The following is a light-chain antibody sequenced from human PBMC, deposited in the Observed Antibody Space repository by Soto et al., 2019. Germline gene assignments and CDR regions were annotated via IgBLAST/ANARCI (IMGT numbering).Light chain of an antibody. CDR1: SSDVGGYKY. Sequence: QSVLTQPRSVSGSPGQSVTISCTGTSSDVGGYKYVSWYQQHPGKAPKLMIYDVSKRPSGVPDRFSGSKSGNTASLTISGLQAEHEADYYCCSYAGSYSFVFGTGTKLTVL. V-gene: IGLV2-11*01. J-gene: IGLJ1*01. CDR2: DVS. CDR3: CSYAGSYSFV.